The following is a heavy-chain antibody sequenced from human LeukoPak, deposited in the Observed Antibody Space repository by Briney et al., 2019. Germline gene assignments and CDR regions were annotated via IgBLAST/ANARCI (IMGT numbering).Heavy chain of an antibody. V-gene: IGHV1-18*01. CDR3: AREVGYYYGSGSYPHFDY. CDR1: GYTFTSYG. J-gene: IGHJ4*02. Sequence: ASVKVSCKASGYTFTSYGISWVRLAPGQGIEWMRWISAYNGNTNYAQKLQGRVTMTTDTSTSTATMELRSLRSDDTAVYYCAREVGYYYGSGSYPHFDYWGQGTLVTVSS. D-gene: IGHD3-10*01. CDR2: ISAYNGNT.